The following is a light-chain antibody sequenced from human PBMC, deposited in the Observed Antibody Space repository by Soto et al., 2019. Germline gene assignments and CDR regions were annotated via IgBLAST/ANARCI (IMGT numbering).Light chain of an antibody. V-gene: IGKV1-9*01. CDR2: GAS. Sequence: DIQLTQSPSFLSASVVDRVTISCRASQGMSDNLAWYQQKPGKAPKLLIYGASTLQSGVPSRFSGSASGTEFTLTISSLQPEDFATYFCQQFNAYPLTFGGGTKLEIK. J-gene: IGKJ4*01. CDR3: QQFNAYPLT. CDR1: QGMSDN.